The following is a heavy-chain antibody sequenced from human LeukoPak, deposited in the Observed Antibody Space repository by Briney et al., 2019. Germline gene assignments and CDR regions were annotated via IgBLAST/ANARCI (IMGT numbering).Heavy chain of an antibody. CDR3: AKDWADYGDYTGHYYFDY. D-gene: IGHD4-17*01. J-gene: IGHJ4*02. CDR2: ISSSSSYI. CDR1: GFTFSSYS. V-gene: IGHV3-21*01. Sequence: GGSLRLSCAASGFTFSSYSMNWVRQAPGKGLEWVSSISSSSSYIYYADLVKGRFTISRDNAKNSLYLQMNSLRAEDTAVYYCAKDWADYGDYTGHYYFDYWGQGTLVTVSS.